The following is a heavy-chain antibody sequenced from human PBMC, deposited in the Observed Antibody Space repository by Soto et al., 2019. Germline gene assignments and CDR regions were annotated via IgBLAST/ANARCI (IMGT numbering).Heavy chain of an antibody. CDR1: GGSISSSSYY. CDR2: IYYSGST. V-gene: IGHV4-39*07. Sequence: SESLSLTCTVSGGSISSSSYYWGWIRQPPGKGLEWIGYIYYSGSTYHNPSLKSRVTITRDMSTSTAYMELSSLRSEDTAVYYCAADKQAMLGYYYYYGMDVWGQGTTVTVSS. CDR3: AADKQAMLGYYYYYGMDV. D-gene: IGHD3-10*02. J-gene: IGHJ6*02.